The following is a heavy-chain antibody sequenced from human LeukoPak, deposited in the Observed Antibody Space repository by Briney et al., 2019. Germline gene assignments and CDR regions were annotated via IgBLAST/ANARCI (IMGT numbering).Heavy chain of an antibody. CDR2: IIPIFGTA. CDR1: GGTFSSYA. Sequence: EASVNVSCKASGGTFSSYAISWVRQAHGQGLEWMGGIIPIFGTANYAQKFQGRVTITTDESTSTAYMELSSLRSEETAVYYCASVAVAGTPPRYWGQGTLVTVSS. J-gene: IGHJ4*02. CDR3: ASVAVAGTPPRY. D-gene: IGHD6-19*01. V-gene: IGHV1-69*05.